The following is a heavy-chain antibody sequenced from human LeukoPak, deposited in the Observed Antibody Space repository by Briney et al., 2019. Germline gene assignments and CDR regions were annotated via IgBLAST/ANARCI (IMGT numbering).Heavy chain of an antibody. CDR2: IYYSGST. Sequence: PSETLSLTCTVSGGSISSYYWSWIRQPPGKGLEWIGYIYYSGSTNYNPSLKSRVTISVDTSKNQFSLKLSSVTAADTAVYYCARHGPTTMVRGVPDYYMDVWGKGTTVTVS. CDR3: ARHGPTTMVRGVPDYYMDV. J-gene: IGHJ6*03. D-gene: IGHD3-10*01. V-gene: IGHV4-59*08. CDR1: GGSISSYY.